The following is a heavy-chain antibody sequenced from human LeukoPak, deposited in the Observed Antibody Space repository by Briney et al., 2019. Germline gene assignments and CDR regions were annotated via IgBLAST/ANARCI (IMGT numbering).Heavy chain of an antibody. CDR1: GFTFGDYA. V-gene: IGHV3-49*04. D-gene: IGHD6-13*01. J-gene: IGHJ6*02. Sequence: GGSLRLSCTASGFTFGDYAMSWVRQAPGKGLEWVGFIRSKAYGGTTEYAASVKGRFTISRDDSKSIAYLQMNSLKTEDTAVYYCTRGRGSSWSYYYYGMDVWGQGTTVTVSS. CDR3: TRGRGSSWSYYYYGMDV. CDR2: IRSKAYGGTT.